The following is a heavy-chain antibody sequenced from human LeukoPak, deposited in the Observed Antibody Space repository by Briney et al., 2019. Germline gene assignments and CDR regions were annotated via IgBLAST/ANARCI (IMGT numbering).Heavy chain of an antibody. D-gene: IGHD4-23*01. CDR3: AREVTGGNPFDY. J-gene: IGHJ4*02. Sequence: GGSLRLSCAASGFTFSTYGMSWVRQAPGKGLEWVSVIYNNGNTYYADSVKGRFTISRDNSKNTLYLQMNSPRAEDTAVYYCAREVTGGNPFDYWGQGTLVTVSS. CDR2: IYNNGNT. V-gene: IGHV3-53*01. CDR1: GFTFSTYG.